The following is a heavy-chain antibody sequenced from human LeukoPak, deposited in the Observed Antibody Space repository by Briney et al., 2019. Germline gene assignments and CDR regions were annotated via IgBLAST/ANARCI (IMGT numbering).Heavy chain of an antibody. CDR2: ISGSGGTT. D-gene: IGHD4-23*01. CDR3: ARERGSSGGNTNGYFDY. J-gene: IGHJ4*02. Sequence: PGGSLRLSCAASGVTFSNYAMSWVRQAPGKGLEWVSVISGSGGTTYSADSVKGRFTISRDNSKNTLYLQMNSLRAEDTAAYYCARERGSSGGNTNGYFDYWGQGALVTVSS. CDR1: GVTFSNYA. V-gene: IGHV3-23*01.